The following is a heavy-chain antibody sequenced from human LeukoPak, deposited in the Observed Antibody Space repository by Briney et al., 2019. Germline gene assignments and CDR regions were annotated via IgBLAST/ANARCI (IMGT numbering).Heavy chain of an antibody. CDR2: IFYDGSTA. D-gene: IGHD3-22*01. Sequence: GRSLRLPCAASGFTFSTYAMHWVRQAPGKGLEWVAVIFYDGSTAYYADSVKGRFTISRDNSKNTLYLQMNSLRAEDTAVYYCARDPRGPTGYDNSARDTFDYWGQGTLVTVSS. J-gene: IGHJ4*02. CDR1: GFTFSTYA. CDR3: ARDPRGPTGYDNSARDTFDY. V-gene: IGHV3-30*04.